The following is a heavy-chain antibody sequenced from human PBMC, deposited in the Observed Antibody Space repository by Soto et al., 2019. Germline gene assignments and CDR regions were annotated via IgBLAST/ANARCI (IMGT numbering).Heavy chain of an antibody. CDR3: ARRLSGPKEEYNDYYFYGLDV. D-gene: IGHD1-1*01. Sequence: GESLKLSCQGSGYSFTRHWITGVRETPGKGLGWVGRIDPSDSYTNYSPSFHGRVTISADRSISTAFLQWSCLEASDTAIYYCARRLSGPKEEYNDYYFYGLDVWGQGTTVTVSS. CDR1: GYSFTRHW. V-gene: IGHV5-10-1*01. CDR2: IDPSDSYT. J-gene: IGHJ6*02.